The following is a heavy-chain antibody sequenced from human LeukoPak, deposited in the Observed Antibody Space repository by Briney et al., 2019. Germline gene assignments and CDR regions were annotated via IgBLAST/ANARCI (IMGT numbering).Heavy chain of an antibody. CDR1: GFTFSNAW. CDR3: TLYDSGKIDY. J-gene: IGHJ4*02. Sequence: GGPLRLSCVASGFTFSNAWMTWVRQAPGRGLEWVGRITSKTDGETALYAAPVKGRLTISRDDSQNTLYLQMNSLKIEDTAVYYCTLYDSGKIDYWGQGTLVTVSS. V-gene: IGHV3-15*01. D-gene: IGHD3-10*01. CDR2: ITSKTDGETA.